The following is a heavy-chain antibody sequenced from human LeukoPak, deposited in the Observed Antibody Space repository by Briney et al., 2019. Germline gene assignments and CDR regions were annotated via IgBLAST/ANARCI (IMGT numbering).Heavy chain of an antibody. Sequence: ASVKVSCKASGGTFSSYAISWVRQAPGQGPEWMGGIIPIFGTANYAQKFQGRVTITTDESTSTAYMELSSLRSEDTAVYYCARTSAAGTQGYAYYYMDVWGKGTTVTVSS. CDR3: ARTSAAGTQGYAYYYMDV. CDR2: IIPIFGTA. V-gene: IGHV1-69*05. CDR1: GGTFSSYA. J-gene: IGHJ6*03. D-gene: IGHD6-13*01.